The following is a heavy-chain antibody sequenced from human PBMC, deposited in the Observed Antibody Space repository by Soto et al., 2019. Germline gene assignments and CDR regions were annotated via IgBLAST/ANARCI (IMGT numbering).Heavy chain of an antibody. CDR2: INAGNGNT. Sequence: ASVKVSCKASGYTFTIYAMHWVRQAPGQRLEWMGWINAGNGNTKYSQKLQGRVTITRDTSASTAYMELSSLRSEDTAVYYCARSIVVVTSFDYWGQGTLVTVSS. CDR1: GYTFTIYA. J-gene: IGHJ4*02. CDR3: ARSIVVVTSFDY. V-gene: IGHV1-3*01. D-gene: IGHD3-22*01.